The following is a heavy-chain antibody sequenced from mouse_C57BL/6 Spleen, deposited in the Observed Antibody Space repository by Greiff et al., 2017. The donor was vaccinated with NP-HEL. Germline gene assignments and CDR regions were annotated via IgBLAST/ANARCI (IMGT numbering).Heavy chain of an antibody. J-gene: IGHJ3*01. D-gene: IGHD2-2*01. CDR2: INPNNGGT. CDR1: GYTFTDYN. Sequence: VQLQQSGPELVKPGASVKIPCKASGYTFTDYNMDWVKQSHGKSLEWIGDINPNNGGTIYNQKFKGKATLTVDKSSSTAYMELRSLTSEDTAVYYCARRGSTMVTTAGFAYWGQGTLVTVSA. V-gene: IGHV1-18*01. CDR3: ARRGSTMVTTAGFAY.